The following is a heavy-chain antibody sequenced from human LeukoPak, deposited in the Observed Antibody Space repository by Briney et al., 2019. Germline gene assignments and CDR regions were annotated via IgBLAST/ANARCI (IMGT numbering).Heavy chain of an antibody. CDR3: ARDRRTTVTTSYYYYMDV. D-gene: IGHD4-17*01. CDR1: GYTFTNNY. J-gene: IGHJ6*03. CDR2: INPSDGRT. V-gene: IGHV1-46*01. Sequence: VSVKVSCKASGYTFTNNYMHWVRQAPGEGLESMGTINPSDGRTNYAQKFHGRITMTRDLSTSTLYMELSSLRSEDTAVYYCARDRRTTVTTSYYYYMDVWGKGTTVTVSS.